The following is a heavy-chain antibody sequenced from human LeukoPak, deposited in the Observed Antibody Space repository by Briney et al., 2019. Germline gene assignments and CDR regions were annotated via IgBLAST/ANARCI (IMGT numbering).Heavy chain of an antibody. J-gene: IGHJ4*02. CDR1: GFTFDDYA. Sequence: GGSLRLSCAAHGFTFDDYAMHWVRQAPGKGLEWVSLMSGEGGSTYYADSVKGRFTISRDNAKNSLYLQMNSLRAEDTAFYYCARDDNWGFDYWGQGALVTVSS. D-gene: IGHD7-27*01. CDR2: MSGEGGST. V-gene: IGHV3-43*02. CDR3: ARDDNWGFDY.